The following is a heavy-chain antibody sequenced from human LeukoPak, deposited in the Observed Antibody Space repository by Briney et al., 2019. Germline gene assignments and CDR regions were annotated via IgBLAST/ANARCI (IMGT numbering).Heavy chain of an antibody. CDR3: ARYDSGPSNYYYYGMDV. CDR1: GFTVSSNY. Sequence: GGSLRLSCAASGFTVSSNYMSWVRQAPGKGLEWVSVIYSGGSTYYADSVKGRFTISRDNSKNTLYLQMNSLRAEDTAVYYCARYDSGPSNYYYYGMDVWGQGTTVTVSS. D-gene: IGHD3-10*01. CDR2: IYSGGST. V-gene: IGHV3-53*01. J-gene: IGHJ6*02.